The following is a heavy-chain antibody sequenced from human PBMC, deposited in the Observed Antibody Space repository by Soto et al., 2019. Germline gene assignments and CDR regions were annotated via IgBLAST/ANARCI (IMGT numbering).Heavy chain of an antibody. V-gene: IGHV3-23*01. CDR3: VKRSCSGDSWYAFDY. Sequence: EMQLLESGGGLVQPGGSLTLSCAASGFTFSSYTMSWVRQAPGKGLEWVSLISESGRGTYYADSVKGRFTISRDNSRSTLYLQMNSLRVEDTAVYDCVKRSCSGDSWYAFDYWGQGTLVTVSS. D-gene: IGHD2-15*01. J-gene: IGHJ4*02. CDR1: GFTFSSYT. CDR2: ISESGRGT.